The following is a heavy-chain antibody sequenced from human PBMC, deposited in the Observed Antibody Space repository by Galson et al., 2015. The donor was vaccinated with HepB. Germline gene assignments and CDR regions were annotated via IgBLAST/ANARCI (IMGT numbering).Heavy chain of an antibody. CDR2: IDPSDSYT. D-gene: IGHD3-9*01. CDR3: ARDYDILTGYQDYYYGMDV. V-gene: IGHV5-10-1*01. Sequence: QSGAEVKKPGESLRISCKGSGYSFTSYWISWVRQMPGKGLEWMGRIDPSDSYTNYSPSFQGHVTISADKSISTAYLQWSSLKASDTAMYYCARDYDILTGYQDYYYGMDVWGQGTTVTVSS. J-gene: IGHJ6*02. CDR1: GYSFTSYW.